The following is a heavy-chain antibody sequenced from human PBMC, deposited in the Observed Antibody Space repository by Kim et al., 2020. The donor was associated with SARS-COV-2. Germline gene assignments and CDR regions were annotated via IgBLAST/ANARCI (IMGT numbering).Heavy chain of an antibody. CDR3: AKRRGSGCPREASDF. J-gene: IGHJ4*02. Sequence: GGSLRLSCVASGFSFDTYGMSWVRQAPGKGLEWVSVISGSGSSTYYLDSVKGRFTISRDNAKNTVYLHMNSLTADDTAVYYCAKRRGSGCPREASDFWGPGTLVTVSS. D-gene: IGHD5-12*01. CDR2: ISGSGSST. V-gene: IGHV3-23*01. CDR1: GFSFDTYG.